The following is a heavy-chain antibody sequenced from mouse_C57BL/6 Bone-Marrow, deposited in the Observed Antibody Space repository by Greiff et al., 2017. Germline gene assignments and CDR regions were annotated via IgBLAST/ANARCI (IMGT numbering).Heavy chain of an antibody. CDR1: GYTFTDYY. Sequence: EVQLQQSGPELVKPGASVQISCKASGYTFTDYYMNWVKQSHGKSLEWIGDINPNNGGTSYTQKFKGKATLTVDKSSSTAYMELRGLTSEDSAIYYCAKRGGYDGWFAYWGQGTLVTVSA. CDR2: INPNNGGT. J-gene: IGHJ3*01. CDR3: AKRGGYDGWFAY. V-gene: IGHV1-26*01. D-gene: IGHD2-2*01.